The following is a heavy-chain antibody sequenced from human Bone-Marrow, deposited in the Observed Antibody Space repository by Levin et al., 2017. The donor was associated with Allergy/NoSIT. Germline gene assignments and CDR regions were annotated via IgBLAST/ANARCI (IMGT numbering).Heavy chain of an antibody. D-gene: IGHD3-22*01. V-gene: IGHV5-51*01. CDR2: IYPGDSDT. Sequence: GESLKISCKGSGYSFTSYWIGWVRQMPGKGLEWMGIIYPGDSDTRYSPSFQGQVTISADKSISTAYLQWSSLKASDTAMYYCAARDDSSGSGDAFDIWGQGTMVTVSS. CDR1: GYSFTSYW. J-gene: IGHJ3*02. CDR3: AARDDSSGSGDAFDI.